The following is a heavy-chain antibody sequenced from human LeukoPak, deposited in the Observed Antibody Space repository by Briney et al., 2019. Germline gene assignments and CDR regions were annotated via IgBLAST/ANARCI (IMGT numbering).Heavy chain of an antibody. CDR3: AKDRAHCGGDCYHAFDI. CDR1: GFTFSSYA. Sequence: GGSLRLSCAAYGFTFSSYAMTLIRQAPGKGLEWVSAISGTGGSTYYADSVKGRFTISRDNSKNTLYLQMNSLRAEDTAVYYCAKDRAHCGGDCYHAFDIWGQGTMVTVSS. V-gene: IGHV3-23*01. J-gene: IGHJ3*02. D-gene: IGHD2-21*02. CDR2: ISGTGGST.